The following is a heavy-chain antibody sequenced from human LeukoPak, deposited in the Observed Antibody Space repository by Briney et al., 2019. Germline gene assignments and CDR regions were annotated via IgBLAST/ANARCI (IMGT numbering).Heavy chain of an antibody. CDR1: GGTFSSYA. D-gene: IGHD6-19*01. CDR2: INPNSGDR. Sequence: GASVKVSCKASGGTFSSYAISWGRQAPGQGLGWMGWINPNSGDRNSAQKFQGRVTMTRDTSISTVYMELSRLGPDDTAVYYCAREGWDQRDTAAFDHWGKGTLVTVSS. V-gene: IGHV1-2*02. J-gene: IGHJ4*02. CDR3: AREGWDQRDTAAFDH.